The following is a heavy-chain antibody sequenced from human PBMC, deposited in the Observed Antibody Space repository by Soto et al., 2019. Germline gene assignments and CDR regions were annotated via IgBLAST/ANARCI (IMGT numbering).Heavy chain of an antibody. CDR2: INADGSTT. Sequence: DVQLVESGGGLAQPGGSLRLSCVGSGFTFSSYWMHWVRQAPGKGLVWVSRINADGSTTNYADSVKGRFTVSRDNAKNTVYLQMNSLRDEDTAVYFCARAGWYRFDDWGQGTLLTVSP. J-gene: IGHJ4*02. D-gene: IGHD2-15*01. CDR1: GFTFSSYW. CDR3: ARAGWYRFDD. V-gene: IGHV3-74*01.